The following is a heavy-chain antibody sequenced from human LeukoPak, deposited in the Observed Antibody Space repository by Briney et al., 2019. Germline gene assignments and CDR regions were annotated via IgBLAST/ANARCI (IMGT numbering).Heavy chain of an antibody. V-gene: IGHV3-30-3*01. Sequence: PGRSLRLSCAASGFTFNSYAMHWVRQAPGKGLEWVAIISYDGSNTYYADSVKGRFTISRDNSRNTLYLQMNSLRAEDTAVYYCASDSSSSFPNYLDYWGQGTLVTVSS. J-gene: IGHJ4*02. CDR2: ISYDGSNT. D-gene: IGHD6-6*01. CDR1: GFTFNSYA. CDR3: ASDSSSSFPNYLDY.